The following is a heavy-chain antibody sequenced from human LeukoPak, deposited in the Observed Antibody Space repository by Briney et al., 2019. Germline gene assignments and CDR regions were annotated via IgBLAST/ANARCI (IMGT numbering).Heavy chain of an antibody. CDR3: AKDHSVGTVPA. CDR2: ISSSSSTI. D-gene: IGHD4-17*01. V-gene: IGHV3-48*01. CDR1: GFTFSSYS. Sequence: GGSLRLSCAASGFTFSSYSMNWVRQAPGKGLEWVSYISSSSSTIYYADSVKGRFTISRDNSKNTLYLQMNSLRAEDTAVYYCAKDHSVGTVPAWGQGTMVTVSS. J-gene: IGHJ3*01.